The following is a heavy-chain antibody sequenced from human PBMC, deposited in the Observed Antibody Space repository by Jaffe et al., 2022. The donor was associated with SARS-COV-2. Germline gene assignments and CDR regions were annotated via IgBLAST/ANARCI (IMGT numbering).Heavy chain of an antibody. V-gene: IGHV4-61*02. Sequence: QVQLQESGPGLVKPSQTLSLTCTVSGGSISSGSYYWSWIRQPAGKGLEWIGRIYTSGSTNYNPSLKSRVTISVDTSKNQFSLKLSSVTAADTAVYYCASGFFDSNYGGYYYYYGMDVWGQGTTVTVSS. CDR1: GGSISSGSYY. CDR3: ASGFFDSNYGGYYYYYGMDV. J-gene: IGHJ6*02. D-gene: IGHD4-4*01. CDR2: IYTSGST.